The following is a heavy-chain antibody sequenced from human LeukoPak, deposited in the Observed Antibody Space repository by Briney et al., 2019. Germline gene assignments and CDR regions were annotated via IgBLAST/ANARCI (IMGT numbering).Heavy chain of an antibody. Sequence: GGSLRLSCGASGFTFSSSAMHWVRQGPGKGLEWVAYIAHHGNNKYYADSVKGRFTISRDNSKGSLYLQMNSLRADDTAVYYCAKDGSWACTDWGQGTLVRVSS. CDR3: AKDGSWACTD. D-gene: IGHD3-10*01. CDR2: IAHHGNNK. V-gene: IGHV3-30*02. J-gene: IGHJ4*02. CDR1: GFTFSSSA.